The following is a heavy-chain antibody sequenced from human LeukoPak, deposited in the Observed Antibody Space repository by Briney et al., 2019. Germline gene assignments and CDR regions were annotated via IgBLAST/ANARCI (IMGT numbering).Heavy chain of an antibody. Sequence: SQTLSLNCAVSGDSVSSNSVTWHWVRQSPSRGLEWLGRTYYRSTWYNDYAVSVRGRITVNPDTSKNPFSLHLNSVTPEDTAVYYCARRLTQYDCFDPWGQGILVTVSS. D-gene: IGHD2-2*01. CDR2: TYYRSTWYN. CDR1: GDSVSSNSVT. J-gene: IGHJ5*02. CDR3: ARRLTQYDCFDP. V-gene: IGHV6-1*01.